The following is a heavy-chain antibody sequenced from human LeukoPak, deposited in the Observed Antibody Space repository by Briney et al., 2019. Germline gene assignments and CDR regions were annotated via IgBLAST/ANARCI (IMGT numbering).Heavy chain of an antibody. J-gene: IGHJ4*02. CDR2: ISSNGGST. Sequence: PGGSLRLSCAASGFTFSSYAMHWVRQAPGKGLEYVSAISSNGGSTYYANSVKGRFTISRDNSKNTLYLQMGSLRAEDMAVYYCARGRYCSGGSGYSDYWGQGTLVTVSS. CDR3: ARGRYCSGGSGYSDY. V-gene: IGHV3-64*01. D-gene: IGHD2-15*01. CDR1: GFTFSSYA.